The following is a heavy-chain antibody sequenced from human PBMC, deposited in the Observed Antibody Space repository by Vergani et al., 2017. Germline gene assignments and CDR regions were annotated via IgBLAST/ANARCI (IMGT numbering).Heavy chain of an antibody. CDR3: ARRSIVGATVY. CDR1: GGSISSSSYY. Sequence: QLQLQESGPGLVKPSETLSLTCTVSGGSISSSSYYWGWIRQPPGKGLEWIGSIYYSGSTYYNPSLKSRVTISVDTSKNQFSLKLSSVTAADTAVYYCARRSIVGATVYWGQGTLVTVSS. J-gene: IGHJ4*02. V-gene: IGHV4-39*01. D-gene: IGHD1-26*01. CDR2: IYYSGST.